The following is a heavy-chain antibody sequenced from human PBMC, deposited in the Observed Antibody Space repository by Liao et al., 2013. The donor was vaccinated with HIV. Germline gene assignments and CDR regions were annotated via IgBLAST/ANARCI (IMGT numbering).Heavy chain of an antibody. J-gene: IGHJ4*02. CDR3: ARRDGYNSFDY. CDR2: IYTSGST. V-gene: IGHV4-61*02. Sequence: QVQLQESGPGLVKPSQTLSLTCTVSGGSISSGDYYWSWIRQPAGKGLEWIGRIYTSGSTNYNPSLKSRVTISVDTSKNQFSLKLSSVTAADTAVYYCARRDGYNSFDYWGQGTLVTVSS. D-gene: IGHD5-24*01. CDR1: GGSISSGDYY.